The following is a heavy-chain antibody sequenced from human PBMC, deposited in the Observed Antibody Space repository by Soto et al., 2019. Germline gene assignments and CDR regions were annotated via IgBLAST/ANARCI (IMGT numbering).Heavy chain of an antibody. D-gene: IGHD3-10*01. CDR3: ARGPYGSESYYNWFDP. V-gene: IGHV1-69*02. J-gene: IGHJ5*02. CDR1: GDTFSSYT. Sequence: QVQLVQSGAEVKKPGSSVKVSCKASGDTFSSYTISWVRQAPGQGLEWMGRIIPILGIANYAQKFQGRVTITADKYTSTVYMELSSLKSEDTAVYYCARGPYGSESYYNWFDPWGQGTLVTVSS. CDR2: IIPILGIA.